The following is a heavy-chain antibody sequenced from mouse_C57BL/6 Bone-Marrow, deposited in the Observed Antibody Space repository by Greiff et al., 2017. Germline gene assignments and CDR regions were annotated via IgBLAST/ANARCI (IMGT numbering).Heavy chain of an antibody. CDR1: GYTFTSYW. D-gene: IGHD3-2*02. V-gene: IGHV1-50*01. J-gene: IGHJ2*01. CDR2: IDPSDSYT. CDR3: AIEKGTAQATRADY. Sequence: QVQLQQSGAELVKPGASVKLSCKASGYTFTSYWMQWVKQRPGQGLEWIGEIDPSDSYTNYNQKFKGKATLTVDTSSSTAYMQLSSLTSEDSAVYYCAIEKGTAQATRADYWGQGTTLTVSS.